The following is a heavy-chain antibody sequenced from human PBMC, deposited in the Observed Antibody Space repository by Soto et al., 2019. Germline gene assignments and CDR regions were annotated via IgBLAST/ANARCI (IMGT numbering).Heavy chain of an antibody. V-gene: IGHV1-3*01. D-gene: IGHD3-10*01. J-gene: IGHJ6*02. CDR1: GYTFTSYP. CDR2: INAGNGNT. Sequence: QVQRVQSGAEVKKPGASVKVSCKASGYTFTSYPMHWVRQAPGQGLEWMGWINAGNGNTKYSQKFQGRVTITRDTSASTAYMELSSLRSEDTAVYYCATRGRSLGYYYGMDVWGQGTTVTVSS. CDR3: ATRGRSLGYYYGMDV.